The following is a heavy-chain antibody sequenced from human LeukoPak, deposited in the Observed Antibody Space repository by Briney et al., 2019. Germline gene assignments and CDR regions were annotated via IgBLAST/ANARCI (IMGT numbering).Heavy chain of an antibody. V-gene: IGHV4-34*01. D-gene: IGHD3-10*01. CDR3: PRGRPGTGKYYFDL. CDR1: GGSYSGYY. CDR2: ILYTGST. Sequence: SETLSLTCAVYGGSYSGYYWSWIRQPPGKGLEWVGEILYTGSTNYKSSLKSRVTISGDTSKNQISLKLTSVTAADTALYYCPRGRPGTGKYYFDLWGRGTPVTVSS. J-gene: IGHJ2*01.